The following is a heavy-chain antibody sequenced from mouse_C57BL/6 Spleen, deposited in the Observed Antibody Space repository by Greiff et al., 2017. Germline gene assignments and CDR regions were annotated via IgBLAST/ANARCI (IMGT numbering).Heavy chain of an antibody. CDR3: ARSYGSSFDY. Sequence: QVQLKESGAELARPGASVKMSCKASGYTFTSYTMHWVKQRPGQGLEWIGYINPSSGYTKYNQKFKDKATLTADKSSSTAYMQLSSLTSEDSAVYYCARSYGSSFDYWGQGTTLTVSS. CDR1: GYTFTSYT. J-gene: IGHJ2*01. CDR2: INPSSGYT. V-gene: IGHV1-4*01. D-gene: IGHD1-1*01.